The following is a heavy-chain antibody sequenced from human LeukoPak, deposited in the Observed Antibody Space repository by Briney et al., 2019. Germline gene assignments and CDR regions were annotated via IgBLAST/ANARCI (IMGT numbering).Heavy chain of an antibody. CDR2: MNPNSGTV. D-gene: IGHD7-27*01. CDR3: TRGASDYWGEDYFDY. J-gene: IGHJ4*02. V-gene: IGHV1-8*01. Sequence: ASVKVSCKASGYSFTNYDINWVRQATGHGLEWMGWMNPNSGTVGYAQKFQGRVTMTRNASISAAYMELSSLTSEDAAVYYCTRGASDYWGEDYFDYWGQGSLVTVSS. CDR1: GYSFTNYD.